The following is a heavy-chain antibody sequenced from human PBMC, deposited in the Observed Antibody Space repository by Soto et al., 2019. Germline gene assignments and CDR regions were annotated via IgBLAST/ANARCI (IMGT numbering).Heavy chain of an antibody. CDR2: IDWDDDK. Sequence: SGPTLVNPTQTLTLTCTFSGFSLSTSGMRVSWIRQPPGKALEWLARIDWDDDKFYSTSLKPRLTISKDTSKNQVVLTMTNMDPVDTATYYCARSRPLAYGDYVDYFDYWGQGTLVTVSS. CDR1: GFSLSTSGMR. D-gene: IGHD4-17*01. V-gene: IGHV2-70*04. CDR3: ARSRPLAYGDYVDYFDY. J-gene: IGHJ4*02.